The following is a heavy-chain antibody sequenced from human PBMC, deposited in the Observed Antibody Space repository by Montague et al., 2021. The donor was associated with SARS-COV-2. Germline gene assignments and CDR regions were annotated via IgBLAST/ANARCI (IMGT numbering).Heavy chain of an antibody. CDR1: NYSVSSGYY. CDR3: ARGVVGPTVLFLEY. CDR2: KFHSGST. D-gene: IGHD3-10*01. Sequence: SETLSLTCTVSNYSVSSGYYWGWIRQFPGKGLEWIGFKFHSGSTYYNPSLQSRVITSVDTSKNQVSLKLGSVSAADTAVYYCARGVVGPTVLFLEYWGQGILVAVSS. V-gene: IGHV4-38-2*02. J-gene: IGHJ4*02.